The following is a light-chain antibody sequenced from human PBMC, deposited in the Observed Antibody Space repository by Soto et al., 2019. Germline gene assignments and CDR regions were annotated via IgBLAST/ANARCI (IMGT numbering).Light chain of an antibody. V-gene: IGKV3-20*01. Sequence: EIVLTQSPGTLSLSPGEGATLSCRASQSVSTNFFAWYQQKPGQAPRLLIYGASTRATGIPDRFSGSGSGTDFTLTSSRLEPEEFAGYSCQQYGRTSWTFGQGTKVEI. CDR1: QSVSTNF. J-gene: IGKJ1*01. CDR2: GAS. CDR3: QQYGRTSWT.